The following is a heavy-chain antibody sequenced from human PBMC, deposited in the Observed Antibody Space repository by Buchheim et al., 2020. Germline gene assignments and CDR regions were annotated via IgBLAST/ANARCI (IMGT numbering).Heavy chain of an antibody. V-gene: IGHV3-7*01. D-gene: IGHD7-27*01. Sequence: EVQLVESGGGLVQPGGSLRLSCAASGFTFSDYWMTWVRQAPGKGLEWVANIKSDGSVENYVDSVKGRFTISRDNTKNLVYLQMNRLRAEDTAVYYCAKEHWGPEYWGQGIL. CDR3: AKEHWGPEY. CDR1: GFTFSDYW. CDR2: IKSDGSVE. J-gene: IGHJ4*02.